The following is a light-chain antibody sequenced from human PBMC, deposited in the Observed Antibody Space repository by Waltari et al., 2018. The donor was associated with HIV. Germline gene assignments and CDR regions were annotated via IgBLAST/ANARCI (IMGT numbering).Light chain of an antibody. J-gene: IGLJ2*01. CDR1: SGHTTYA. Sequence: QVVLTQSPSASASLGASVKITCTLSSGHTTYAIAWHQQQPETGPRFLMKVNSDGSLTKGDEIPDRFSGSTSGPERSLTISSLQSEDEGDYYCQTWGAGIVVFGGGTKLSVL. V-gene: IGLV4-69*01. CDR2: VNSDGSL. CDR3: QTWGAGIVV.